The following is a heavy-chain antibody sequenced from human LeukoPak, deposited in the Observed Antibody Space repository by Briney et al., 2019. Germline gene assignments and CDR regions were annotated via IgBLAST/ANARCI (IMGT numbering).Heavy chain of an antibody. V-gene: IGHV4-39*01. D-gene: IGHD4-23*01. Sequence: PSETLSLTCTVSGGSISSSSYYWGWIRQPPGKGLEWIGSIYYSGSTYYNPSLKSRVTISVDTSKNQFSLKLSSVTAADTAVYYCARQDYGGNSEPFDYWGQGTLVTVSS. CDR3: ARQDYGGNSEPFDY. CDR1: GGSISSSSYY. CDR2: IYYSGST. J-gene: IGHJ4*02.